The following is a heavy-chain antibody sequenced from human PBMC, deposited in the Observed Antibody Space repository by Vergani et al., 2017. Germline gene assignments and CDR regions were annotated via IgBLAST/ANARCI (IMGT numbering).Heavy chain of an antibody. V-gene: IGHV5-51*01. J-gene: IGHJ6*02. D-gene: IGHD5-18*01. CDR1: GYSFTSYW. CDR2: IYPGDSDP. Sequence: EVQLVQSGAEVKKPGESLKISCKGSGYSFTSYWIGWVRQMPGKGLEWMGIIYPGDSDPRYSPAFQGQVTISADKSIGTAYLQWSSLKASDTAMYYCARHGDTAMVPGYYDYGMDVWGQGTTVTVSS. CDR3: ARHGDTAMVPGYYDYGMDV.